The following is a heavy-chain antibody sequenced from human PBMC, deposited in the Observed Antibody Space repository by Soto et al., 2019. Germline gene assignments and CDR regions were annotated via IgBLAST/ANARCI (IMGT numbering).Heavy chain of an antibody. V-gene: IGHV6-1*01. J-gene: IGHJ4*02. D-gene: IGHD3-22*01. CDR1: GDSVSSNGAA. CDR3: ARGADYDSSGYYSTGY. CDR2: TYYRSKWYN. Sequence: SQTLSLTCGISGDSVSSNGAAWHWIRQSPSRGLEWLGRTYYRSKWYNDYAVSVKSRITINPDTSKNQFSLQLNSVTPEDTAVYYCARGADYDSSGYYSTGYCGQAPLLTVS.